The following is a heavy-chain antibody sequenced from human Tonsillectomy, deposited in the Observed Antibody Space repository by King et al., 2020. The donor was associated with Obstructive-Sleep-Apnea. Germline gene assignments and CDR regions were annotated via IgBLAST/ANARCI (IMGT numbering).Heavy chain of an antibody. J-gene: IGHJ6*02. CDR3: ARTGDNYSYYYAMDV. Sequence: QLQESGPGLVKPSETLSLTCTVSGGSIRSTSYYWGWIRQPPGKGLEWIGSIFYSGSTYYNPSLRSRVTISVDTFKKQFSLKLSSVTAADTAIYYCARTGDNYSYYYAMDVWGQGTTVTVSS. CDR2: IFYSGST. V-gene: IGHV4-39*07. CDR1: GGSIRSTSYY. D-gene: IGHD1-26*01.